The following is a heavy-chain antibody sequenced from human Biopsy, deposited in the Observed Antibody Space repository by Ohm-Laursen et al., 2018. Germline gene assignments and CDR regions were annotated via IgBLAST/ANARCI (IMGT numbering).Heavy chain of an antibody. Sequence: SVKVACKASGNTFATYHIHWVRQAPGQGLEWMGVISPSGATTSFSQKFQGRITMTRDTSTGTVYMDLNSLGSEDTAVYYCARAGVGSDGTDSYYYGMDVWGPGTTVTVSS. CDR3: ARAGVGSDGTDSYYYGMDV. CDR2: ISPSGATT. CDR1: GNTFATYH. V-gene: IGHV1-46*01. D-gene: IGHD5-24*01. J-gene: IGHJ6*02.